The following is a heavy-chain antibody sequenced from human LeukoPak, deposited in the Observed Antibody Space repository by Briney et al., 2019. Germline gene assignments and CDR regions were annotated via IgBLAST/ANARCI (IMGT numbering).Heavy chain of an antibody. J-gene: IGHJ4*02. CDR2: ISYDGSNK. D-gene: IGHD6-13*01. CDR3: AKAVQYTASTGTGLDY. V-gene: IGHV3-30*04. Sequence: GGSLRLSCAASGFTFSRYAMHWVRQTPGRGLAWVTVISYDGSNKYYADPVKGRFTISRDNPKNTLYLQMNSLRAEDTAIYYCAKAVQYTASTGTGLDYWGQGTLVTVSS. CDR1: GFTFSRYA.